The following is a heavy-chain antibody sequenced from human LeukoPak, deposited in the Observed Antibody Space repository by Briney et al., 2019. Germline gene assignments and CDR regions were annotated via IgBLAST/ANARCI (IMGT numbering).Heavy chain of an antibody. Sequence: GGSLRLSRAASGFTFSSYSMNWVRQAPGKGLEWVSSISSSSSYIYYADSVKGRFTISRDNAKNSLYLQMNSLRAEDTAVYYCARGKFSSGWLNDYWGQGTLVTVSS. D-gene: IGHD6-19*01. J-gene: IGHJ4*02. V-gene: IGHV3-21*01. CDR2: ISSSSSYI. CDR1: GFTFSSYS. CDR3: ARGKFSSGWLNDY.